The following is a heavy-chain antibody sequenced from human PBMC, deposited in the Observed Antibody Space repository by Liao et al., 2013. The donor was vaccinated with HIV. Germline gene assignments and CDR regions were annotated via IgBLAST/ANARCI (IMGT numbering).Heavy chain of an antibody. J-gene: IGHJ4*02. V-gene: IGHV4-30-2*01. CDR2: IYHSGST. D-gene: IGHD2-15*01. CDR3: ARTPILYCSGGSCYSHYFDY. CDR1: GGSISSGGYS. Sequence: QVQLQQWGAGLLKPSETLSLTCAVSGGSISSGGYSWSWIRQPPGKGLEWIGYIYHSGSTYYNPSLKSRVTISVDRSKNQFSLKLSSVTAADTAVYYCARTPILYCSGGSCYSHYFDYWGQGTLVTVSS.